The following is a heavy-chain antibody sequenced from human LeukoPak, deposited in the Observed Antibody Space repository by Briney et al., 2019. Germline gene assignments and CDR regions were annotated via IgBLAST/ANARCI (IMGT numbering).Heavy chain of an antibody. CDR1: GFTFSSYG. CDR3: AKLLVGVDYGRKFVY. CDR2: ISYDGSNK. J-gene: IGHJ4*02. D-gene: IGHD4/OR15-4a*01. Sequence: GGSQRLSCAACGFTFSSYGLHWVRQAPGKGLEGVAVISYDGSNKYYADSVKGRFTVSRDNSKKPLYRQMNSRGAEDTGVSYCAKLLVGVDYGRKFVYWGRGTRVSVS. V-gene: IGHV3-30*18.